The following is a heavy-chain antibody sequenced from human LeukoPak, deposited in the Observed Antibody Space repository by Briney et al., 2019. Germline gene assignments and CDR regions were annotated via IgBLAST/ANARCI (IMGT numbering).Heavy chain of an antibody. D-gene: IGHD2-2*01. CDR1: GGSISSGGYY. J-gene: IGHJ5*02. CDR2: IYYSGST. CDR3: ARGKDIVVVPAAPRWFDP. V-gene: IGHV4-31*03. Sequence: SQTLSLTCTVSGGSISSGGYYWSWIRQHPGKGLEWIGYIYYSGSTYYNPSLKSRVTISVDTSKNQFSLKLSSVTAADTAVYYCARGKDIVVVPAAPRWFDPWGQGTPVTVSS.